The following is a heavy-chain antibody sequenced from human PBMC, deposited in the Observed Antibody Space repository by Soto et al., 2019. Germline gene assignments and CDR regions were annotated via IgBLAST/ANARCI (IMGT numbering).Heavy chain of an antibody. CDR2: IYYSGST. D-gene: IGHD1-26*01. Sequence: SETLSLTCTVSGGSISSGDYYWSWIRQPPGKGLEWIGYIYYSGSTYYNPSLKSRFTISVDTSKDQFSLNLSSVTAADTAVYYCASLVGATLIFDYWGQGTLVTVSS. CDR1: GGSISSGDYY. J-gene: IGHJ4*02. V-gene: IGHV4-30-4*01. CDR3: ASLVGATLIFDY.